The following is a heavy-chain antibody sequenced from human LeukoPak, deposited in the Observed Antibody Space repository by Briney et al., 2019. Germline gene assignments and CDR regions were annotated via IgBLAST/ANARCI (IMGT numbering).Heavy chain of an antibody. CDR2: IYYSGST. Sequence: SETLSLTCTVSGGSISSSSYYWGWIRQPPGKGLEWIGSIYYSGSTYYNPSLKRRVTISVDTSKNPFSLKLSSVTAADTAVYYCARARRITIFGVVTGNAFDIWGQGTMVTVSS. CDR1: GGSISSSSYY. J-gene: IGHJ3*02. D-gene: IGHD3-3*01. V-gene: IGHV4-39*01. CDR3: ARARRITIFGVVTGNAFDI.